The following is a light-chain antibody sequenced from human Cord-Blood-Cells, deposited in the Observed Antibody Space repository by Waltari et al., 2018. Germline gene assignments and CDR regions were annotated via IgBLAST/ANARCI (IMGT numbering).Light chain of an antibody. CDR1: QVLSSY. J-gene: IGKJ4*01. CDR2: AAS. V-gene: IGKV1-8*01. Sequence: ALRMTQSPPSSLASTGHRVTITCRTSQVLSSYLAWHQQKPGKAPKLLIYAASTLQSGVPSRFSGSGSGTDFTLTISCLQSEDFATYYCQQYYSYPLTFGGGTKVEIK. CDR3: QQYYSYPLT.